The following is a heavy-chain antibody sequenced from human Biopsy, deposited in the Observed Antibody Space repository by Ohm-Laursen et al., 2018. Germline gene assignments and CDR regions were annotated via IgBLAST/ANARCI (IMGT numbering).Heavy chain of an antibody. D-gene: IGHD2-2*01. V-gene: IGHV4-61*01. CDR3: ARDVKRYCSGTSCYSGYFGMDV. J-gene: IGHJ6*02. CDR2: VYYSGTT. CDR1: GGSVSDSFHF. Sequence: TLSLTCTVSGGSVSDSFHFWSWIRRPPGKGLEWIGDVYYSGTTNYNPSLKSRLTISVDTSKNQFSLNLNSVTAADTAVYFCARDVKRYCSGTSCYSGYFGMDVWGQGTTVTVS.